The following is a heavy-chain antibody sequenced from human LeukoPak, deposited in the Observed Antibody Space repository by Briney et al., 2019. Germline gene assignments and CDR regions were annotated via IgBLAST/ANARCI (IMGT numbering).Heavy chain of an antibody. CDR3: AKGGGYCCGDSCYFDY. CDR2: ISYGGNNN. Sequence: GGSLRLSCAASGFTFSSYDMHWVRQAPGKGLEWVAVISYGGNNNYYADSVKGRFTISRDNSKNTLYLQMNSLRAEDTAVYYCAKGGGYCCGDSCYFDYWGQGTLVTVSS. CDR1: GFTFSSYD. D-gene: IGHD2-15*01. V-gene: IGHV3-30*18. J-gene: IGHJ4*02.